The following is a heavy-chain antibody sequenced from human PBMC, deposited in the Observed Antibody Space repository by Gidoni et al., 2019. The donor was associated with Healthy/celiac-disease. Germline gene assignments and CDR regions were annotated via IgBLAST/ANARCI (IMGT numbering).Heavy chain of an antibody. Sequence: QLQLQESGPGLVKPSETLSLTCTVSGGSISSRSYYWGWIRQPPGKGLEWIGSIYYIGSTYYNPSLKSRVTISVDTSKNQFSLKLSSVTAADTAVYYCARDGSSGWYSYYYYGMDVWGQGTTVTVSS. D-gene: IGHD6-19*01. CDR1: GGSISSRSYY. V-gene: IGHV4-39*07. CDR3: ARDGSSGWYSYYYYGMDV. J-gene: IGHJ6*02. CDR2: IYYIGST.